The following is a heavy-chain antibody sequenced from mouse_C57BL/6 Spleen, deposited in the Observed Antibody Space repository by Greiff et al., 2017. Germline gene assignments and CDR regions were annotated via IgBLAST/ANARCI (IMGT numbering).Heavy chain of an antibody. CDR1: GYTFTDHI. J-gene: IGHJ4*01. D-gene: IGHD2-5*01. V-gene: IGHV1-11*01. Sequence: QVHVKQSGAELASPGASVTLSCKASGYTFTDHIMTWVKKRPGQGLEWIGRIYPVSGETNYNQKFMGKDTFSVDRSSSTVYMVLNSLTSEDPAVYYCGRSNYGGAMDYWGQGTSVTVSS. CDR2: IYPVSGET. CDR3: GRSNYGGAMDY.